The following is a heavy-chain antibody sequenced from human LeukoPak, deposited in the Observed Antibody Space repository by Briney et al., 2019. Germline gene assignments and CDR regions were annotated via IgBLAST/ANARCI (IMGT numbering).Heavy chain of an antibody. Sequence: ASVKVSCKASGYTFTGYYIHWVRQAPGQGLEWMGWINSNTGATHYAQKFQGRVTMTRDTSISTAYMELSRLRSDATAVYYCARGRSTENFDYWGQGTLVTVSS. CDR1: GYTFTGYY. D-gene: IGHD4-17*01. CDR2: INSNTGAT. CDR3: ARGRSTENFDY. J-gene: IGHJ4*02. V-gene: IGHV1-2*02.